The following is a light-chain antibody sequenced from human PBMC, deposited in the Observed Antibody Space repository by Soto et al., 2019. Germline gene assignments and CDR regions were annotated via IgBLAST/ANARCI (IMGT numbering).Light chain of an antibody. CDR1: QSISSY. J-gene: IGKJ5*01. V-gene: IGKV1-39*01. Sequence: DIQMTQSPSSLSASVGDRVTITCRASQSISSYLNWYQQKPGKAPKLLIYAASSLQSGVPSRFSGSGSGTDFTLTISSLQPDDFATYYCQQSYRTPPITFGQGTRLEIK. CDR2: AAS. CDR3: QQSYRTPPIT.